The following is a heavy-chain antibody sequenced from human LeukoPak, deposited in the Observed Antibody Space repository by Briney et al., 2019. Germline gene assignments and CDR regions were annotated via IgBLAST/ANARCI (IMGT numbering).Heavy chain of an antibody. CDR3: TSSYGDANWFDP. D-gene: IGHD4-17*01. J-gene: IGHJ5*02. V-gene: IGHV3-73*01. Sequence: GGSLRLSCAASGFTSSGSAMHWVRQASGKGLEWVGRIRSKANSYATAYAASVKGRFTISRDDSKNTAYLQMNSLQTEDTAVYYCTSSYGDANWFDPWGQGTLVTVSS. CDR1: GFTSSGSA. CDR2: IRSKANSYAT.